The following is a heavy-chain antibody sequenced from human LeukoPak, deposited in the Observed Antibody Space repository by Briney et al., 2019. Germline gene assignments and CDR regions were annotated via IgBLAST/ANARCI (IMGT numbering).Heavy chain of an antibody. CDR3: VRTRGTHISMAYLDS. D-gene: IGHD2/OR15-2a*01. CDR2: INPNNGDT. Sequence: GASVKISCKTSGYTFTGNFMHWVRQAPGQGPEWMGWINPNNGDTNYAQKFQGRVTMTRVTSITTAYMELSSLRSDDTAVYYCVRTRGTHISMAYLDSWGQGTLVTVSS. V-gene: IGHV1-2*02. CDR1: GYTFTGNF. J-gene: IGHJ4*02.